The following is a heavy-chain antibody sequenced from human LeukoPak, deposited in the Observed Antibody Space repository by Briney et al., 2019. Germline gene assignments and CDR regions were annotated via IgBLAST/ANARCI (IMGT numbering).Heavy chain of an antibody. CDR3: AKDGGEYYDILTGYYPRLYYMDV. CDR1: GFTFSSHR. J-gene: IGHJ6*03. Sequence: GGSLRLSCAASGFTFSSHRMSWVRQAPGKGLEWVANIKKDGSEKYYVDSVKGRFTISRDNAKTSLYLQMNSLRAEDTAVYYCAKDGGEYYDILTGYYPRLYYMDVWGKGTTVTISS. D-gene: IGHD3-9*01. V-gene: IGHV3-7*04. CDR2: IKKDGSEK.